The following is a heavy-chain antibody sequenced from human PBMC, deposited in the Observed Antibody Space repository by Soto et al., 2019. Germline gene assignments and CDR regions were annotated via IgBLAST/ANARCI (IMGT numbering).Heavy chain of an antibody. D-gene: IGHD2-8*01. CDR2: IIPIFGTA. CDR3: ARSRSRLGLTRCTFDY. CDR1: GGTFSSYA. Sequence: SLKVSCKASGGTFSSYAISWVRQAPGQGLEWMGGIIPIFGTANYAQKFQGRVTITADESTSTAYMELSSLRSEDTAVYYCARSRSRLGLTRCTFDYWGQGNLVTV. V-gene: IGHV1-69*13. J-gene: IGHJ4*02.